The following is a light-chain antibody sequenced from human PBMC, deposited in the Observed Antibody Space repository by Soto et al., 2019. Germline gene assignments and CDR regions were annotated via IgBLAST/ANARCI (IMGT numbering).Light chain of an antibody. CDR1: SSDVGGYNY. Sequence: QSALTQPASVSGSPGQSITISCTGTSSDVGGYNYVSWYQHHPGKAPKLLIYNVSDRPSGVSNRFSGSKSGNTASLIISGRQAEDEADYYCNSYTASRTLVFGGGTQLTVL. CDR2: NVS. V-gene: IGLV2-14*03. CDR3: NSYTASRTLV. J-gene: IGLJ2*01.